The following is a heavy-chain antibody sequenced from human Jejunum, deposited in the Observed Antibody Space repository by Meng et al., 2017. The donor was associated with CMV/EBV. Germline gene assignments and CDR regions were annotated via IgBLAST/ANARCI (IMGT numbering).Heavy chain of an antibody. CDR2: ISYDGYNK. D-gene: IGHD3-9*01. V-gene: IGHV3-30*18. CDR3: AKVSSNFDWLSNDQDDS. Sequence: FGKFGLLCVRQAPGKGLEWVAVISYDGYNKHHADSVRGRFSISRDNSKNTLYLQMNSLRAEDTAIYYCAKVSSNFDWLSNDQDDSWGQGTLVTVSS. CDR1: FGKFG. J-gene: IGHJ4*02.